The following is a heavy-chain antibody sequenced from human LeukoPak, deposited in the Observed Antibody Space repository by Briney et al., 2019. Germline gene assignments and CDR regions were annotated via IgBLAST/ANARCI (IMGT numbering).Heavy chain of an antibody. CDR3: ARLTAVASKGNYYYSMDV. V-gene: IGHV3-72*01. CDR1: GFTFSDHH. J-gene: IGHJ6*02. D-gene: IGHD2-2*01. Sequence: GGSLRLSCAASGFTFSDHHMEWVRQAPGKGLEWVGRISNKANSYTTEYAASVKGRFTISRDDSKNSLYLQLNSRKTEDTAVYFCARLTAVASKGNYYYSMDVWGQGTTVTVSS. CDR2: ISNKANSYTT.